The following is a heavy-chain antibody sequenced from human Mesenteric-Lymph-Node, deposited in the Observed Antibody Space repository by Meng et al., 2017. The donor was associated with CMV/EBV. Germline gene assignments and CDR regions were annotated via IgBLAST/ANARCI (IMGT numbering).Heavy chain of an antibody. CDR2: IYYSGRT. V-gene: IGHV4-59*01. D-gene: IGHD1/OR15-1a*01. Sequence: GALRLSGTVSDGSINDYYWNWIRQPPGKGLEWVAYIYYSGRTNSNPSLKSRVTISMDTSKKQFSLNLRSVTTADTAVYYCARGVAAGTHFDSWGQGTLVTVSS. CDR1: DGSINDYY. CDR3: ARGVAAGTHFDS. J-gene: IGHJ4*02.